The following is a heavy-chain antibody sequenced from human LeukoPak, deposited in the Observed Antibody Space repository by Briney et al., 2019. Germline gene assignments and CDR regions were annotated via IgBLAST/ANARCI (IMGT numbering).Heavy chain of an antibody. CDR1: GFTFVDYA. V-gene: IGHV3-9*01. CDR3: AKDVGPGGCSGGSCYEDAFDI. Sequence: GGSLRLSCAASGFTFVDYAMHWVRQAPGKGLEWVSGISWNSGSIGYADSVKGRFTISRDNAKNSLYLQMNSLRAEDTALYYCAKDVGPGGCSGGSCYEDAFDIWGQGTMVTVSS. J-gene: IGHJ3*02. D-gene: IGHD2-15*01. CDR2: ISWNSGSI.